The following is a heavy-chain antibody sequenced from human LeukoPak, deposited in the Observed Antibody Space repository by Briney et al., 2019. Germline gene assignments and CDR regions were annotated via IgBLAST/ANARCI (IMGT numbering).Heavy chain of an antibody. J-gene: IGHJ4*02. V-gene: IGHV4-38-2*02. CDR3: AREWGRDGYNKKALSY. Sequence: PGGSLRLSCAASGFTFNTYWMTWVRQAPGRGLEWIGSIYHSGSTYYNPSLKSRVTISVDTSKNQFSLKLSSVTAADTAVYYCAREWGRDGYNKKALSYWGQGTLVTVSS. CDR1: GFTFNTYW. CDR2: IYHSGST. D-gene: IGHD5-24*01.